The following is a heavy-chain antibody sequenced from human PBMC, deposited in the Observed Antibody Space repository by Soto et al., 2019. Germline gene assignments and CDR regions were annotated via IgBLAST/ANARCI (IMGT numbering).Heavy chain of an antibody. CDR3: ARLAALGTTGTTRDYYYYYGMDV. D-gene: IGHD1-1*01. Sequence: ASVKVSCKASGYTFTSYGISWVRQAPGQGLEWMGWISAYNGNTNYAQKLQGRVTMTTDTSTSTAYMELRSLRSDDTAVYYCARLAALGTTGTTRDYYYYYGMDVWGQ. CDR1: GYTFTSYG. J-gene: IGHJ6*02. V-gene: IGHV1-18*01. CDR2: ISAYNGNT.